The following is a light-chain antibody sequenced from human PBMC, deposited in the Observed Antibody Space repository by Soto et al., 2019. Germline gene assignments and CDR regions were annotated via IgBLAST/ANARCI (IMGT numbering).Light chain of an antibody. CDR3: HQRQYWPPIT. V-gene: IGKV3-11*01. J-gene: IGKJ5*01. Sequence: SLLTQSPATLSLSPGERATLSCRTSLSVSVYLDWYQQKPGQAPRLLISDASNRATGIPARFSGSGSGTDFTLTISSLEPEDFAVYYCHQRQYWPPITFGQGTRLEN. CDR1: LSVSVY. CDR2: DAS.